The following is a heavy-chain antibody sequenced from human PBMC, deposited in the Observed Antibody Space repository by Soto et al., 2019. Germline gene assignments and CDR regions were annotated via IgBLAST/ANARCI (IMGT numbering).Heavy chain of an antibody. CDR2: IYYSGST. Sequence: PSETLSLTCTVSGGSISSGGYYWSWLRQHPGKGLEWIGYIYYSGSTYYNPSLKSRVTISVDTSKNQFSLKLSSVTAADTAVYYCARSLVNWGFLLFFDYWGQGTLVTVSS. V-gene: IGHV4-31*03. J-gene: IGHJ4*02. CDR3: ARSLVNWGFLLFFDY. D-gene: IGHD7-27*01. CDR1: GGSISSGGYY.